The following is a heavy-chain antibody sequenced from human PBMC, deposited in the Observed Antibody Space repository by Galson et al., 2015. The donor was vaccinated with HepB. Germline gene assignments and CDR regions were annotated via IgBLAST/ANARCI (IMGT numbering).Heavy chain of an antibody. CDR1: GFTFSSYS. Sequence: SLRLSCAASGFTFSSYSMNWVRQAPGKGLEWVSYISSSGSTIYYADSVKGRFTISRDNAKNSLYLQMNSLRDEDTAVYYCARNRPEGLRFLEGIREYMDVWGKGTTVTVSS. J-gene: IGHJ6*03. D-gene: IGHD3-3*01. CDR3: ARNRPEGLRFLEGIREYMDV. CDR2: ISSSGSTI. V-gene: IGHV3-48*02.